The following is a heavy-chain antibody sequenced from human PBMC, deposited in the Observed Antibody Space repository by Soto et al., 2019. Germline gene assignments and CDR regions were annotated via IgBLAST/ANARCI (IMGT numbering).Heavy chain of an antibody. CDR1: GFTFSDHY. D-gene: IGHD3-22*01. V-gene: IGHV3-11*03. CDR2: ISSGSTYA. CDR3: ARYYDYSGGTSGGMDV. J-gene: IGHJ6*02. Sequence: GGSLRLSCAASGFTFSDHYMTWIRQPPGKGLEWVPYISSGSTYAYSADSVKGRFTISRDNANNSLYLQMNSLKAEDTAVYYCARYYDYSGGTSGGMDVWGQGTTVTVSS.